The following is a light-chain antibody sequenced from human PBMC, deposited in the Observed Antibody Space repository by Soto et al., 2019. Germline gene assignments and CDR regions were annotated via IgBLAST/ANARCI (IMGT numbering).Light chain of an antibody. Sequence: QSVLTQPASVSGSPGQSITISCTGTSSDVGGYNYVSWYQQHPGKAPKLMIYDVSNRPSGVSNRFSGSKSGNTASLTISGLEAEDEADYYCCSYTSSSTGVFGGGTKLTVL. V-gene: IGLV2-14*01. J-gene: IGLJ3*02. CDR1: SSDVGGYNY. CDR2: DVS. CDR3: CSYTSSSTGV.